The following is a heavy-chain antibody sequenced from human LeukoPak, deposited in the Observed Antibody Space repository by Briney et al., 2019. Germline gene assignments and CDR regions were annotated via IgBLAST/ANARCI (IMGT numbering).Heavy chain of an antibody. CDR2: IYPGNSDT. D-gene: IGHD3-10*01. J-gene: IGHJ4*02. CDR1: GYSFTRDW. Sequence: GESLEISCKGSGYSFTRDWIAWVRQMPGKGLEWMGIIYPGNSDTRYSPSFQGQVTISADKSISTAYLQWSSLKASDTAMYYCARLYYGSGSYPLDYWGQGTLVTVSS. CDR3: ARLYYGSGSYPLDY. V-gene: IGHV5-51*01.